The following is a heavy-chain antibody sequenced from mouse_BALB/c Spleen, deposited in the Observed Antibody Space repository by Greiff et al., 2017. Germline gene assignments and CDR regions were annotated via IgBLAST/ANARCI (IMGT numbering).Heavy chain of an antibody. V-gene: IGHV14-3*02. J-gene: IGHJ4*01. CDR3: ARSSPPMDY. CDR2: IDPANGNT. CDR1: GFNIKDNY. Sequence: VQLKQSGAELVKPGASVQLSCTASGFNIKDNYMHWVKQRPEQGLEWIGRIDPANGNTKYDPKFQGKATITADTSSNTASLQLSSLTSEDTAVYYCARSSPPMDYWGQGTSVTVAS.